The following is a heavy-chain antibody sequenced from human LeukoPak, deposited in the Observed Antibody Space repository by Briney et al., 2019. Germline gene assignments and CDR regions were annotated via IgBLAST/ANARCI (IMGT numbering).Heavy chain of an antibody. Sequence: GGSLRLSCGASGFIFSSYWMTWVRQAPGKGLEWVANTNQDGSEKHYVDSVKGRFTISRDNAKNSLYLQMNSLRAEDTAVYYCAKGDVSVTREFDYWGQGTLVTVSS. CDR2: TNQDGSEK. CDR3: AKGDVSVTREFDY. D-gene: IGHD7-27*01. CDR1: GFIFSSYW. V-gene: IGHV3-7*01. J-gene: IGHJ4*02.